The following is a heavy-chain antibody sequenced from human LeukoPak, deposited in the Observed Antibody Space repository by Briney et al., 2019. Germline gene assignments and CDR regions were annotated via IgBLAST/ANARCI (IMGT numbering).Heavy chain of an antibody. V-gene: IGHV4-34*01. CDR2: INHSGST. Sequence: PSETLSLTCAVYGGSFSGYYWSWIRQPPGKGLEWIGEINHSGSTNYNPSLKSRVTISVDTSKNQFSLKLSSVTAADTAVYYCARRLRFLEWSRTQLNWFDPWGQGTLVTVSS. D-gene: IGHD3-3*01. CDR1: GGSFSGYY. J-gene: IGHJ5*02. CDR3: ARRLRFLEWSRTQLNWFDP.